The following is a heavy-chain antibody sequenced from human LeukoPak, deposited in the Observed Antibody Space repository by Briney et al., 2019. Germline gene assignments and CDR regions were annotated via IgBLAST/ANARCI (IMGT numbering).Heavy chain of an antibody. J-gene: IGHJ4*02. D-gene: IGHD3-22*01. Sequence: GGSLRLSCAVSGFTFSSHGMHWVRQAPGKGLEWVSIIWYDGSDEYYADSVKGRFTISRDNCKNTLYLQMNSLRAEDTAVYYCARDGGYHSSGPFDYWGQGTLVTVSS. CDR1: GFTFSSHG. CDR2: IWYDGSDE. V-gene: IGHV3-33*01. CDR3: ARDGGYHSSGPFDY.